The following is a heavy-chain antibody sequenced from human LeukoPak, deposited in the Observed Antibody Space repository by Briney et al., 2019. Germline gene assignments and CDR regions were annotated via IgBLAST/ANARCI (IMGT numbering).Heavy chain of an antibody. CDR2: INHSGST. CDR1: DGSFSGYY. J-gene: IGHJ5*02. D-gene: IGHD2-15*01. V-gene: IGHV4-34*01. Sequence: SETLSLTCAVYDGSFSGYYWSWIRQPPGKGLEWIGEINHSGSTNYNPSLKSRVTISVDTSKNQFSLKLSSVTAADTAVYYCARGGGDIVGWFDPWGQGTLVTVSS. CDR3: ARGGGDIVGWFDP.